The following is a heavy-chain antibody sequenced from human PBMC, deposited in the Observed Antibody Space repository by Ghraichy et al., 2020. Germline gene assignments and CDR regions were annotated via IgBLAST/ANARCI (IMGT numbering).Heavy chain of an antibody. V-gene: IGHV3-23*01. CDR1: GFIFSTYA. J-gene: IGHJ4*02. CDR3: AKVMGAWNFDS. CDR2: ISGSGRST. Sequence: GALRLSCAASGFIFSTYAMNWVRQAPGKGLEWVSTISGSGRSTFYADSVKGRFTISRDNSKNTLYLQMNTLRAEDTAVYYCAKVMGAWNFDSWGQGTLVTVSS. D-gene: IGHD1-1*01.